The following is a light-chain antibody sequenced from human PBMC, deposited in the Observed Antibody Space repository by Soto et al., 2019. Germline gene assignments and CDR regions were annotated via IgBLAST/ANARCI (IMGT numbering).Light chain of an antibody. CDR2: EVS. CDR1: SRDVGSYNR. V-gene: IGLV2-18*01. J-gene: IGLJ1*01. CDR3: SLYTSSSTYV. Sequence: QSVLTQPPSVSGSPGQSVTISCTGTSRDVGSYNRVSWYQQPPGTGPKLMIYEVSHRPSGVPDRFSGSKSGNTASLTISGLQAEDEADYYCSLYTSSSTYVFGTGTKVTVL.